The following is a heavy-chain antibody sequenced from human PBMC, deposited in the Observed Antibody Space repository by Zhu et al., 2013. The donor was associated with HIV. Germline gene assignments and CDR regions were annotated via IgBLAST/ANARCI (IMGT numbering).Heavy chain of an antibody. D-gene: IGHD2-2*01. CDR3: ARAGSRPSLPAAYYYYGMDV. CDR2: IIPIFGTA. V-gene: IGHV1-69*01. Sequence: QVQLVQSGAEVKKPGSSVKVSCKASGGTFSSYAISWVRQAPGQGLEWMGGIIPIFGTANYAQKFQGRVTITADESTSTAYMELSSLRSEDTAVYYCARAGSRPSLPAAYYYYGMDVWGQGTTVTVSS. J-gene: IGHJ6*02. CDR1: GGTFSSYA.